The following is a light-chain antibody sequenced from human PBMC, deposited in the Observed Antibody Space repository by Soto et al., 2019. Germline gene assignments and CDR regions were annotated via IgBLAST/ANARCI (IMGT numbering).Light chain of an antibody. CDR2: GAS. Sequence: DIPMAQSPPSLSASVGDRVTITCRASQTISNYLNWYQQKPGKAPKLLIYGASSLQSGVPSRFSGRGSGTDFTLTISSIQPEDFATYYCQQSYSTTWTFGHGTKVDIK. J-gene: IGKJ1*01. V-gene: IGKV1-39*01. CDR1: QTISNY. CDR3: QQSYSTTWT.